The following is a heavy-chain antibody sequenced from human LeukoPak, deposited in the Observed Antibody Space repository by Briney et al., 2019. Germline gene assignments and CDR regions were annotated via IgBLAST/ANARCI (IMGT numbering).Heavy chain of an antibody. CDR3: ATYAGYSSSWYLGY. Sequence: GASVKVSCKASGYTFTSYGISWVRQAPGQGLEWMGWISAYNGNTNYAQKLQGRVTMTTDTSTSTAYMELRSLRSDDTAVYYCATYAGYSSSWYLGYWGQGTLVTVSS. J-gene: IGHJ4*02. D-gene: IGHD6-13*01. V-gene: IGHV1-18*04. CDR2: ISAYNGNT. CDR1: GYTFTSYG.